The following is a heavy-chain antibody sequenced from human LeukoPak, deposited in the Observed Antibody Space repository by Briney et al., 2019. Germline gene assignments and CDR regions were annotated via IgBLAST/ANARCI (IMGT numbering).Heavy chain of an antibody. CDR1: GGTFRGYA. Sequence: GASVKVSCKASGGTFRGYAISWVRQSAGQGLEWMGGIIPIFGTANYAQKFQGRVTITADESTSTAYMELSSLRSEDTAVYYCAANKRSGYYTYYFDYWGQGTLVTVSS. V-gene: IGHV1-69*13. CDR3: AANKRSGYYTYYFDY. J-gene: IGHJ4*02. D-gene: IGHD3-3*01. CDR2: IIPIFGTA.